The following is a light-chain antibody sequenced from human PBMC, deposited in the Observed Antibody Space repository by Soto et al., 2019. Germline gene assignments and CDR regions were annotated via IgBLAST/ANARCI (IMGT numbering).Light chain of an antibody. CDR3: QQYNSSPWT. J-gene: IGKJ1*01. Sequence: DIQMTQSPSTLSASVGDRVTVTCRASRSISSWVAWYQQKPGKAPKLLIYKASALESGVPSRFSGSGSGTEFNLTISSLQPDDFATYYCQQYNSSPWTFGQGTKVEVK. CDR1: RSISSW. CDR2: KAS. V-gene: IGKV1-5*03.